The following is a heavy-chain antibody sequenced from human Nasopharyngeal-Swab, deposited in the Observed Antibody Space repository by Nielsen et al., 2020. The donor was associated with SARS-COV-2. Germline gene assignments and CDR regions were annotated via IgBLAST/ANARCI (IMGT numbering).Heavy chain of an antibody. CDR2: INPDSGDT. V-gene: IGHV1-2*02. CDR1: GYTLTDYY. CDR3: ARDYYDNYDSDY. J-gene: IGHJ4*02. Sequence: ASVKVSCKTSGYTLTDYYLHWLRQVPGQGLEWVGCINPDSGDTKYAQKFQGRVTVTSDRSRSTAYIELSRLRSDDTAMYYCARDYYDNYDSDYWGQGTLVTVSS. D-gene: IGHD3-22*01.